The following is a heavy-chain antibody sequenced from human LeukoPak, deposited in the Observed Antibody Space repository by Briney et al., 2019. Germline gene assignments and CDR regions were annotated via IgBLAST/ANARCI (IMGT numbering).Heavy chain of an antibody. D-gene: IGHD5-18*01. Sequence: SETLSLTCTVSGGSISSYYWSWIRQPPGKGLEWIGYIYYSGSTNYNPSLKSRGTISVDTSKTQFSLRLSSVPAADTAVYYCARAVGGYSYGYYAFDIWGQGTMVTVSS. CDR1: GGSISSYY. J-gene: IGHJ3*02. CDR3: ARAVGGYSYGYYAFDI. V-gene: IGHV4-59*01. CDR2: IYYSGST.